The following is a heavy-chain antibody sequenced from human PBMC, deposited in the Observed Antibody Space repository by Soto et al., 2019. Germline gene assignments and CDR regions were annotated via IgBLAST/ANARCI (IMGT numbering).Heavy chain of an antibody. CDR2: IYYSGST. CDR3: SRGYFWSGYLYYYYYYGMDV. D-gene: IGHD3-3*01. Sequence: SETLSLTCTVSGGSISSGDYYWSWIRQPPGKGLEWIGYIYYSGSTYYNPSLKSRVTISVDTSKNQFSLKLSSVTAADTAVYYFSRGYFWSGYLYYYYYYGMDVWGQGTTVTVSS. V-gene: IGHV4-30-4*01. CDR1: GGSISSGDYY. J-gene: IGHJ6*02.